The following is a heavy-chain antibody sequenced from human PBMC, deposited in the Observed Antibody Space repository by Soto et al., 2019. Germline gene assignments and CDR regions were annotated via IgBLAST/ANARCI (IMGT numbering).Heavy chain of an antibody. V-gene: IGHV1-69*01. D-gene: IGHD6-19*01. Sequence: QVVLVQSGAEVKNPGSSVKVSCKASGGTFGRNAITWVRQAPGQGFEWMGGIIPMFDTANHAQKFRDRIMITADESTNTAYRELKARRSEDTAIYYCARPQGSGWRFNALDFWGQGPMVTVSS. CDR3: ARPQGSGWRFNALDF. CDR1: GGTFGRNA. CDR2: IIPMFDTA. J-gene: IGHJ3*01.